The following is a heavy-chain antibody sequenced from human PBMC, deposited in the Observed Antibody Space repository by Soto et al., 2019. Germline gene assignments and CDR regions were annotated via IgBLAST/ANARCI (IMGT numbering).Heavy chain of an antibody. V-gene: IGHV3-30-3*01. CDR2: ISYDGSNK. CDR1: GFTFSSYA. CDR3: ATTGSDDFWSGYSPINWFDP. J-gene: IGHJ5*02. Sequence: GGSLRLSCAASGFTFSSYAMHWVRQAPGKGLEWVAVISYDGSNKYYADSVKGRFTISRDNSKKTLYLQMNSLRAEDTAVYYCATTGSDDFWSGYSPINWFDPWGQGTLVTVSS. D-gene: IGHD3-3*01.